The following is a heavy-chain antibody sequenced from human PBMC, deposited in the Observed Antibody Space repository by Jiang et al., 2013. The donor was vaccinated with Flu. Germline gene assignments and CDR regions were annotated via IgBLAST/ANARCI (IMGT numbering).Heavy chain of an antibody. V-gene: IGHV4-34*01. CDR1: GGSFSGYY. CDR2: INHSGST. J-gene: IGHJ4*02. CDR3: ARVYAAVDY. Sequence: LLKPSETLSLTCAVYGGSFSGYYWSWIRQPPGKGLEWIGEINHSGSTNYNPSLKSRVTISVDTSKNQFSLKLSSVTAADTAVYYCARVYAAVDYWGQGTLVTVSS. D-gene: IGHD2/OR15-2a*01.